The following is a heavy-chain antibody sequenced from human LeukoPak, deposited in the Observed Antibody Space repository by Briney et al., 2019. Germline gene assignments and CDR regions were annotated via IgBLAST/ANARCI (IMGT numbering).Heavy chain of an antibody. CDR2: INHSGST. CDR3: ARPRIVGARNFDY. D-gene: IGHD1-26*01. J-gene: IGHJ4*02. CDR1: GGSFSGYY. Sequence: SETLSLTCAVYGGSFSGYYWSWIRQPPGKGLEWIGEINHSGSTNYNPSLESRVTISVDTSKNQFSLKLSSVTAADTAVYYCARPRIVGARNFDYWGQGTLVTVSS. V-gene: IGHV4-34*01.